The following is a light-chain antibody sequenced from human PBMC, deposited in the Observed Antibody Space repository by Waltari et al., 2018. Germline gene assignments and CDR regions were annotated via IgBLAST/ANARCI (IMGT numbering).Light chain of an antibody. CDR2: DDS. Sequence: SYVLTQPPSVSVAPGQTARVTCGGNNMGSKSVHWYQQRQGQAPILVLYDDSDRPSGIPDRFSGSNSGNTATLTISRVEAGDEADYYCQVWDGSTDVVFGGGTKLTVL. CDR3: QVWDGSTDVV. V-gene: IGLV3-21*02. CDR1: NMGSKS. J-gene: IGLJ2*01.